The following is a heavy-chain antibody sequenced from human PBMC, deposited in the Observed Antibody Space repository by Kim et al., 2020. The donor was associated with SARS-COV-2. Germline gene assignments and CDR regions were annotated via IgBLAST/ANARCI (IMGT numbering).Heavy chain of an antibody. J-gene: IGHJ5*02. Sequence: SETLSLTCAVSGVSISSSNWWRWVRQPPGKGLEWIGEIYHSGSTNYNPSLKRRVTISVDKSKNQLSLKLSSVTAADTAVYYCARGRYYGSGSYLGVNWFDHWGQGTLVTVSS. D-gene: IGHD3-10*01. CDR3: ARGRYYGSGSYLGVNWFDH. V-gene: IGHV4-4*02. CDR2: IYHSGST. CDR1: GVSISSSNW.